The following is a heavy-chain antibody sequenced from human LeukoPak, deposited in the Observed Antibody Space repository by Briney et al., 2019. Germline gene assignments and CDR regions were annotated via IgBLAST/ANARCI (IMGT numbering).Heavy chain of an antibody. D-gene: IGHD3-22*01. Sequence: GGSLRLSCAASGFTFSSYSMNWVRQAPGKGLEWVSSISSSNSYIYYADSVKGRFTISRDNAKNSLYLQMNSLRAEDTAVYYCARELDSSGYSSWFDPWGQGTLVTVSS. CDR1: GFTFSSYS. CDR3: ARELDSSGYSSWFDP. V-gene: IGHV3-21*01. J-gene: IGHJ5*02. CDR2: ISSSNSYI.